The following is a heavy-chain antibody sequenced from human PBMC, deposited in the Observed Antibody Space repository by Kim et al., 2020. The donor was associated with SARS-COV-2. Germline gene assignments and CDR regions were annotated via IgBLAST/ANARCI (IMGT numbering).Heavy chain of an antibody. Sequence: SVKVSCKASGGTFSSYAISWVRQAPGQGLEWMGGIIPIFGTANYAQKFQGRVTITADESTSTAYMELSSLRSEDTAVYYCARGGESYYYDSSGAFDYWGQGTLVTVSS. CDR2: IIPIFGTA. D-gene: IGHD3-22*01. J-gene: IGHJ4*02. CDR1: GGTFSSYA. V-gene: IGHV1-69*13. CDR3: ARGGESYYYDSSGAFDY.